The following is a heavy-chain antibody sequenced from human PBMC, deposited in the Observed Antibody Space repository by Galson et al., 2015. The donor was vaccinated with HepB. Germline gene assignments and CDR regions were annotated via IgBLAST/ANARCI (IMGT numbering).Heavy chain of an antibody. CDR2: IKQDGTEK. V-gene: IGHV3-7*01. D-gene: IGHD3-16*02. Sequence: CAASGFTFSSYWMNWVRQAPGKGLEWVANIKQDGTEKYYVDSVKGRFTISRDNAKNSLYVQMNSLRAEDTAVYYCVRDYDPSARPLSFFDLWGRGTLVTVSS. CDR3: VRDYDPSARPLSFFDL. CDR1: GFTFSSYW. J-gene: IGHJ2*01.